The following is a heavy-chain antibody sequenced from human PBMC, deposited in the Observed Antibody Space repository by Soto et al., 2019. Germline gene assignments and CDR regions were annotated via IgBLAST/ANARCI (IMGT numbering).Heavy chain of an antibody. J-gene: IGHJ5*02. V-gene: IGHV4-30-4*01. CDR1: GGSISSADYY. CDR3: ASSSDNWFDP. CDR2: IYYSGST. D-gene: IGHD6-6*01. Sequence: SETLSLTCTVSGGSISSADYYWSWIRQPPGKGLEWIGYIYYSGSTYYNPSLKSRVTISVDTSKNQFSLKLSSVTAADTAVYYCASSSDNWFDPWGQGTLVTVSS.